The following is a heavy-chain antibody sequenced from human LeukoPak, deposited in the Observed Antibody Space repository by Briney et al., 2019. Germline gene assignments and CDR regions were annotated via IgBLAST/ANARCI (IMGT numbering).Heavy chain of an antibody. D-gene: IGHD3-10*01. CDR2: ISSSGSTI. CDR3: ARATSGTRNAADY. Sequence: GGTLRLSCAASGFTFSSYEMNWVRQAPGKGLEWVSYISSSGSTIYYADSVKGRFTISRDNAKNSLYLQMNSLRAEDTAVYYCARATSGTRNAADYWGQGTLVTVSS. V-gene: IGHV3-48*03. J-gene: IGHJ4*02. CDR1: GFTFSSYE.